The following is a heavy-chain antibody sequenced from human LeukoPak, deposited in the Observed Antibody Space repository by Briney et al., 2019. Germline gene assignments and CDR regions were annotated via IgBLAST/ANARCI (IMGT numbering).Heavy chain of an antibody. Sequence: GGSLSLSCTVSGFTFNTYSMNWARQAPGKGLEWVSSIDSSGGYMFYADSVKGRFIISRDNAKDSLYLQMNSLRVEDTAVYYCLRGDRRDYWGQGTLVTVSS. V-gene: IGHV3-21*06. J-gene: IGHJ4*02. CDR3: LRGDRRDY. CDR2: IDSSGGYM. CDR1: GFTFNTYS.